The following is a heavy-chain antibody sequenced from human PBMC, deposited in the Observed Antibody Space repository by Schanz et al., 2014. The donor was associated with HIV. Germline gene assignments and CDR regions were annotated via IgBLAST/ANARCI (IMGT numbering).Heavy chain of an antibody. J-gene: IGHJ6*02. D-gene: IGHD1-20*01. Sequence: EVQLVESGGGLVQPGGSLKLSCAASGLTVRNKYMTWVRQAPGKGLEWVSSISGGSGSTFYADSVKGRFTISRVNSKNTLYLQMNSLRAEDTAIYYCAKTSITLGMDVWGQGTTVTVSS. V-gene: IGHV3-23*04. CDR3: AKTSITLGMDV. CDR2: ISGGSGST. CDR1: GLTVRNKY.